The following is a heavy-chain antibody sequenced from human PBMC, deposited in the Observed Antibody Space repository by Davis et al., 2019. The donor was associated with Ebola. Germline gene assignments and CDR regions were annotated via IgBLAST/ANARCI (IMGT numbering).Heavy chain of an antibody. CDR3: TRDSAAVTTEFDY. Sequence: PGGSLILSCAASGLTFSSYSMNWVRQAPGKGLEWVSYISSRSSTIYYADSVKGRFTISRDNAKNSLYLQMNSLKTEDTAVYYCTRDSAAVTTEFDYWGQGTLVTVSS. CDR2: ISSRSSTI. CDR1: GLTFSSYS. J-gene: IGHJ4*02. V-gene: IGHV3-48*04. D-gene: IGHD4-17*01.